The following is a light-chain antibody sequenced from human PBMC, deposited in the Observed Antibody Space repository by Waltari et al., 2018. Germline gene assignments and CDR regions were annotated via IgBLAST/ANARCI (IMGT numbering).Light chain of an antibody. CDR2: EGR. Sequence: QSALTQPASVSGSPGQSITISCTGTSSDVGSYNLVPWYQQHPGKAPKLMIYEGRKRPSGVSNRFSGSKSCNTASLTISGLQAEDEADYYCCSYAGSSTLRVFGTGTKVTVL. CDR3: CSYAGSSTLRV. J-gene: IGLJ1*01. V-gene: IGLV2-23*01. CDR1: SSDVGSYNL.